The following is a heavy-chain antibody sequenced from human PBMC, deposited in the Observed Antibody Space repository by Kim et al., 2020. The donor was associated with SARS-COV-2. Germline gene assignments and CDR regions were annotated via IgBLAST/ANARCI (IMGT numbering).Heavy chain of an antibody. CDR1: GYSFTGYY. CDR2: INPDSGGR. J-gene: IGHJ4*02. Sequence: ASVKVSCTASGYSFTGYYIHWVRQAPGQGLEWMGWINPDSGGRSSLEKFEGRVTLTRDTSISTAYMELTRLRSDDTAVYYCARDSGRDYPEYWGQGTLVTVSS. V-gene: IGHV1-2*02. D-gene: IGHD6-25*01. CDR3: ARDSGRDYPEY.